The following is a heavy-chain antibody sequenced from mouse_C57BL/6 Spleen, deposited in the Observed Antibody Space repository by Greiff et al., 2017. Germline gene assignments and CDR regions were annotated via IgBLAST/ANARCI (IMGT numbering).Heavy chain of an antibody. CDR3: AKREYGYAIDY. V-gene: IGHV2-5*01. D-gene: IGHD2-10*02. CDR2: IWRGGST. J-gene: IGHJ4*01. Sequence: GFSLTSYGVHWVRQSPGKGLEWLEVIWRGGSTEYNAAFMSRLSITKDNSKSQVFFKMNSLQADDTAIYYCAKREYGYAIDYWGQGTSVTVSS. CDR1: GFSLTSYG.